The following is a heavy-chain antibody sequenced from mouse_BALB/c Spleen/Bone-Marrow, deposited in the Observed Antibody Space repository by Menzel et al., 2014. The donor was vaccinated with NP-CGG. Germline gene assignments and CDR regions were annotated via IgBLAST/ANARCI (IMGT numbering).Heavy chain of an antibody. Sequence: EVMLVESGGGLVQPGGSLKLSCAASGFDFSRYWMSWVRQAPGKGLEWIGEISPDSSTINYTPSLKDKFIISRDNAKNTLALQMSRVRSEDAGLYYCARCGYYGFLHYWGQGTTLTVSS. V-gene: IGHV4-1*02. CDR3: ARCGYYGFLHY. CDR1: GFDFSRYW. CDR2: ISPDSSTI. D-gene: IGHD1-1*01. J-gene: IGHJ2*01.